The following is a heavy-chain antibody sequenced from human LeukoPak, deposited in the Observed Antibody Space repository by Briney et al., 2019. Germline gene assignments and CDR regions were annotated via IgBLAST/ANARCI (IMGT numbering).Heavy chain of an antibody. V-gene: IGHV4-34*01. D-gene: IGHD4-17*01. CDR1: GVSFSAYY. CDR2: INHSGST. J-gene: IGHJ4*02. CDR3: AGGASDPLPVTTDFDY. Sequence: SETLSLICSGYGVSFSAYYWLWMPQPPGKGLEWSVEINHSGSTNYNPSLKNRVTISGDTSKNQFSLKLSSVPAADTAVYYCAGGASDPLPVTTDFDYWGEGTLVTVS.